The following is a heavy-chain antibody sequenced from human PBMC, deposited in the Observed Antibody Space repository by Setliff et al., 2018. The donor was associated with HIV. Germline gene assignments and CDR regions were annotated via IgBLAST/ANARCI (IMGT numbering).Heavy chain of an antibody. CDR2: IYTSGST. CDR3: ARHDCSSSSGFVDY. CDR1: GGSISSYY. D-gene: IGHD2-2*01. Sequence: PSETLSLTCTVSGGSISSYYWSWIRQPAGKGLEWIGRIYTSGSTNYNPSLKSRVTMSVDTSKNQFSLKLSSVTAADTAVYYCARHDCSSSSGFVDYWGQGTLVTVS. J-gene: IGHJ4*02. V-gene: IGHV4-4*07.